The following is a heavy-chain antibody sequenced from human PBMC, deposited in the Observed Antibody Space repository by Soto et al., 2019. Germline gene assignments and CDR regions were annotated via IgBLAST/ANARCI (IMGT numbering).Heavy chain of an antibody. Sequence: GGSLRLSCAASGFTVSSKYMSWVRQAPGKGLEWVSVIHSGGSTYYADSVKGRFTISRHNSKNTLYLQMNSLRAEDTAVYYCARDGTGTTYSYWGQGTLVTVSS. D-gene: IGHD1-7*01. CDR1: GFTVSSKY. V-gene: IGHV3-53*04. CDR3: ARDGTGTTYSY. CDR2: IHSGGST. J-gene: IGHJ4*02.